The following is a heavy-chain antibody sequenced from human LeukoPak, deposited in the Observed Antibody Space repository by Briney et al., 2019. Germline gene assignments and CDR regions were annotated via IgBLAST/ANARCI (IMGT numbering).Heavy chain of an antibody. CDR2: IYYSGTT. D-gene: IGHD2-21*01. CDR1: GGSISSSPYY. Sequence: SETLSLTCTVSGGSISSSPYYWGWIRQPPGKGLEWIGSIYYSGTTHYNPSLESRVTISVDTSKNQFSLNLSSVTAADTAVYYCARVGYYPDYYMDVWGKGTTVTVSS. J-gene: IGHJ6*03. CDR3: ARVGYYPDYYMDV. V-gene: IGHV4-39*07.